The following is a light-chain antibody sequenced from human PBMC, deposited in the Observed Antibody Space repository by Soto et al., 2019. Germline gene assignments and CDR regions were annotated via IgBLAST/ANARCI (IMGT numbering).Light chain of an antibody. CDR3: QQRSNWPLT. CDR1: QSVSSSY. Sequence: IGLTQSASPLSLSAGERATLSCRASQSVSSSYLAWYQQKNTQAPRLLIYGASSRATGIPDRFSGSGYGTDFTLTISSLETEDFAVYYCQQRSNWPLTFGGGTKVDIK. J-gene: IGKJ4*01. CDR2: GAS. V-gene: IGKV3D-20*02.